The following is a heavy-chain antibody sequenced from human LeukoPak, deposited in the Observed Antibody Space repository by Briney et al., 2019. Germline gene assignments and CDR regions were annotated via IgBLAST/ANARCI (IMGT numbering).Heavy chain of an antibody. Sequence: PSETLSLTCTVSGGSISSYYWSWIRQPPEKGLEWIGYIYYSGSTNYNPSLKSRVTISVDTSKNQFSLKLSSVTAADTAVCYCARARLPYSSRFLHWFDPWGQGTLVTVSS. J-gene: IGHJ5*02. CDR1: GGSISSYY. CDR2: IYYSGST. CDR3: ARARLPYSSRFLHWFDP. D-gene: IGHD6-13*01. V-gene: IGHV4-59*01.